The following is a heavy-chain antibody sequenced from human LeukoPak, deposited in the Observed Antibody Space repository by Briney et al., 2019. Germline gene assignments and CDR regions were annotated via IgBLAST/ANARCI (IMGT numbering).Heavy chain of an antibody. D-gene: IGHD3-9*01. CDR1: GFTFSSYG. V-gene: IGHV3-30*02. CDR2: IRYDGSNK. J-gene: IGHJ4*02. CDR3: ARVRYFDWFTLDY. Sequence: PGGSLRLSCAASGFTFSSYGMHWVRQAPGKGLEWVSFIRYDGSNKYYADSVKGRFTISRDNSKNTLYLQMNSLRAEDTAVYYCARVRYFDWFTLDYWGQGTLVTVSS.